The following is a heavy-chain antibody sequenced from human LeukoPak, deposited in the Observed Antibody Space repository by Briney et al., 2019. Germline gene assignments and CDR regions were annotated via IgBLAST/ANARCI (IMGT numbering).Heavy chain of an antibody. CDR3: ARVYSNAFDI. D-gene: IGHD6-13*01. Sequence: GEALKISCKGSAYSFTTDWIAWVRQMAGKGLEWMGSIYLGDSDSRYSPSSQGQVTISADKSITTAYLQWSSLKASDTAMYYCARVYSNAFDIWGQGTMVTVSS. J-gene: IGHJ3*02. CDR2: IYLGDSDS. V-gene: IGHV5-51*01. CDR1: AYSFTTDW.